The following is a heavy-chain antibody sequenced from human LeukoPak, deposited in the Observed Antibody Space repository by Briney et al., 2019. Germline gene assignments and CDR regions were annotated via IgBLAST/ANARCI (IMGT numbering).Heavy chain of an antibody. V-gene: IGHV1-2*02. CDR1: GYTFTGYY. CDR2: INPNSGGT. D-gene: IGHD5-24*01. J-gene: IGHJ4*02. Sequence: ASVKVSCKASGYTFTGYYMHWVRQAPGQGLEWMGWINPNSGGTNYAQKFQGRVTMTRDTSISTAYMELSRLRSDDTAVYYCAREGLEGNGYNYFGFWDQGTLVTVSS. CDR3: AREGLEGNGYNYFGF.